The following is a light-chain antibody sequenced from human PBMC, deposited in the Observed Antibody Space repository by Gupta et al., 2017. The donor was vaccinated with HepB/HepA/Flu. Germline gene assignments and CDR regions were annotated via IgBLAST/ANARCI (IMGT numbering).Light chain of an antibody. CDR3: QQDGSSPIT. CDR1: QSVSSSY. Sequence: EIVLTQSPGTLSLSPGERATLSCRASQSVSSSYLAWYQQKPGQAPRLLIYGASSRATGIPDRFSGSGSGTDFTLTISRLEPEDFAVYYCQQDGSSPITFGHGTXVDIK. V-gene: IGKV3-20*01. CDR2: GAS. J-gene: IGKJ3*01.